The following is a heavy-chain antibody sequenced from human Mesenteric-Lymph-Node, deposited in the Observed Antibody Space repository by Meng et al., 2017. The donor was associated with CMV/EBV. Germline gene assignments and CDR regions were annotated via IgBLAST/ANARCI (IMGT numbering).Heavy chain of an antibody. CDR2: ISGSGGST. CDR3: ARDKVVRGVTLARNPTADHYYGMDV. D-gene: IGHD3-10*01. V-gene: IGHV3-23*01. Sequence: GGSLRLSCAASGFTFSSYAMSWVRQAPGKGLEWVSAISGSGGSTYYADSVKGRFTISRDNSKNTLHLQMNSLRTEDTAVYYCARDKVVRGVTLARNPTADHYYGMDVWGQGTTVTVSS. CDR1: GFTFSSYA. J-gene: IGHJ6*02.